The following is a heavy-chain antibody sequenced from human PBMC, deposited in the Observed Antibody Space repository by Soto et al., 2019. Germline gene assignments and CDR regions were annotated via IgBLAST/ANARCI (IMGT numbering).Heavy chain of an antibody. D-gene: IGHD5-12*01. CDR1: GFTFSSYS. CDR3: ARGGDVDIVATIENYYYGMDV. Sequence: SLRLSCAASGFTFSSYSMNWVRQAPGKGLEWVSYISSSSSTIYYADSVKGRFTISRDNAKNSLYLQMNSLRDEDTAVYYCARGGDVDIVATIENYYYGMDVWGQGTTVTVSS. CDR2: ISSSSSTI. J-gene: IGHJ6*02. V-gene: IGHV3-48*02.